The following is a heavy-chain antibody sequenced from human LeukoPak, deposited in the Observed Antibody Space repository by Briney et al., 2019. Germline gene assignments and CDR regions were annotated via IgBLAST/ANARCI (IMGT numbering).Heavy chain of an antibody. CDR2: ISGDGSRT. J-gene: IGHJ4*02. Sequence: GGSLRLSCAASGFMFDDYTMHWVRQAPGKGLEWVSLISGDGSRTNYADSVKGRFTISRDNSKNSLYLQMNSLRIEDTALYYCAKPFGSISSRSVYFDYWGQGTLVTVSS. CDR1: GFMFDDYT. D-gene: IGHD3-3*01. CDR3: AKPFGSISSRSVYFDY. V-gene: IGHV3-43*01.